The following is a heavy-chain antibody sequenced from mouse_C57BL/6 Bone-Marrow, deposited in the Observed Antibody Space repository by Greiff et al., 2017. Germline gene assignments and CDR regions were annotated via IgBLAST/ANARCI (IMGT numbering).Heavy chain of an antibody. CDR3: ERRGYGSSQSNWYFGV. J-gene: IGHJ1*03. D-gene: IGHD1-1*01. CDR2: IYPSDSET. V-gene: IGHV1-61*01. Sequence: VKLQQPGAELVRPGSSVKLSCKASGYTFTSYWMAWVKQRPGQGLEWIGNIYPSDSETHYNQKFKDKAKLTVDISSSTAYMQLSSLTSEDSAVYYCERRGYGSSQSNWYFGVWGTATTVSVSS. CDR1: GYTFTSYW.